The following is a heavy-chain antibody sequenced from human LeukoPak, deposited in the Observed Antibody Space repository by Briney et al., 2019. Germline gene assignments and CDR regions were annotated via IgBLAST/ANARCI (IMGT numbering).Heavy chain of an antibody. CDR3: ARDSSSSSYFDY. CDR2: IYYSGST. Sequence: PSETLSLTCTVSGDSISSYYWSWIRQPPGKGLEWIGYIYYSGSTNYNPSLKSRVTISVDTSKNQFSLRLTSVTAADTAVYYCARDSSSSSYFDYWGQGTLVTDSS. D-gene: IGHD6-6*01. J-gene: IGHJ4*02. V-gene: IGHV4-59*01. CDR1: GDSISSYY.